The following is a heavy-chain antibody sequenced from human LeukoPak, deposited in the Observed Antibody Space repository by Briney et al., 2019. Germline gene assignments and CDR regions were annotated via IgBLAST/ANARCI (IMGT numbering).Heavy chain of an antibody. CDR2: ISSSGSTI. Sequence: GGSLRLSCAASGFTFSDYYMSWIRQAQGRGLEWVSYISSSGSTIYYADSVKGRFTISRDNAKNSLYLQMNSLRAEDTAVYYCARGGSYRHYYYYYMDVWGKGTTVTVSS. V-gene: IGHV3-11*04. CDR1: GFTFSDYY. CDR3: ARGGSYRHYYYYYMDV. D-gene: IGHD3-16*02. J-gene: IGHJ6*03.